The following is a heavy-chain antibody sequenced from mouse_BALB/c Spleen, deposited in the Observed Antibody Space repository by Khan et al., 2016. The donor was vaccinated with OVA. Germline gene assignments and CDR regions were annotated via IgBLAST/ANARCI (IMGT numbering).Heavy chain of an antibody. Sequence: QVQLQQSGAELARPGASVKLSCKVSGYTFTDYYINWVKQRTGQGLEWIGEISPGSGDTYYNEKFKGKATLTADKSSSTVYMQLSSLTAEASAVYFCARRNYFGYTFAYWGQGTLVTVSA. CDR3: ARRNYFGYTFAY. CDR1: GYTFTDYY. J-gene: IGHJ3*01. V-gene: IGHV1-77*01. CDR2: ISPGSGDT. D-gene: IGHD1-2*01.